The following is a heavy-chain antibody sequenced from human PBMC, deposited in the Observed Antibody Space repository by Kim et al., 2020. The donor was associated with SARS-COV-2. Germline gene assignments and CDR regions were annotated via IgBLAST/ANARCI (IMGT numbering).Heavy chain of an antibody. Sequence: SETLSLTCAVYGGSFSGYYWSWIRQPPGKGLEWIGEINHSGSTNYNPSLKSRVTISVDTSKNQFSLKLSSVTAADTAVYYCARGRRVPAAPSFTNWFDPWGQGTLVTVSS. V-gene: IGHV4-34*01. CDR3: ARGRRVPAAPSFTNWFDP. J-gene: IGHJ5*02. D-gene: IGHD2-2*01. CDR2: INHSGST. CDR1: GGSFSGYY.